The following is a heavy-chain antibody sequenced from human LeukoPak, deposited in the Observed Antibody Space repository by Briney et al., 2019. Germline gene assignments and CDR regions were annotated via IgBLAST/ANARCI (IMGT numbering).Heavy chain of an antibody. J-gene: IGHJ6*03. D-gene: IGHD3-10*01. V-gene: IGHV3-53*01. CDR3: TSGSGSYRTPYYYMDV. Sequence: GGSLRLSCVASGFTVSSNYMSWVRQAPGKGLEWVSVIYSGGSTYYADSVKGRFTISRDNSKNTLYLQMNSLRAEDTAVYYCTSGSGSYRTPYYYMDVWGTGTTVTVSS. CDR2: IYSGGST. CDR1: GFTVSSNY.